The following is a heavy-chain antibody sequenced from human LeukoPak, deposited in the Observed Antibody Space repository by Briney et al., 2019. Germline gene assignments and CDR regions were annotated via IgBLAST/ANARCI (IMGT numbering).Heavy chain of an antibody. Sequence: GGSLRLSCAASGFTVSSNYMSWVRQAPGKGLEWVSVIYSGGSTYYADSVKGRFTIPRDNSKNTLYLQMNSLRAEDTAVYYCARGGGYDFWSGYYTYWGQGTLVTVSS. V-gene: IGHV3-66*01. D-gene: IGHD3-3*01. CDR2: IYSGGST. CDR3: ARGGGYDFWSGYYTY. CDR1: GFTVSSNY. J-gene: IGHJ4*02.